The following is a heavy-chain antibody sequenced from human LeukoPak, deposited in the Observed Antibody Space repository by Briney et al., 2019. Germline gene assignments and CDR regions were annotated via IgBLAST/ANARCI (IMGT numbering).Heavy chain of an antibody. D-gene: IGHD4-17*01. CDR2: IYTSENT. J-gene: IGHJ6*03. V-gene: IGHV4-4*07. Sequence: SETLSLTCTVSGGYIGSYYWSWIRQPAGKGLEWIGRIYTSENTDYNPSLKSRVTMSVDMSTSQFSLRLTSVTAADTAVYYCAREGDYGDYSKSFYYMDVSGKGTTVTVSS. CDR3: AREGDYGDYSKSFYYMDV. CDR1: GGYIGSYY.